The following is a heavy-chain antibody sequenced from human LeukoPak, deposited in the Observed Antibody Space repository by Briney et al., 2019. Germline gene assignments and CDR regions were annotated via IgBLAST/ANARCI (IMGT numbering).Heavy chain of an antibody. D-gene: IGHD3-16*01. CDR1: GYSFTSYW. V-gene: IGHV5-51*01. Sequence: GESLKISCKGSGYSFTSYWIGWVRQMPGKGLEWMGIIYPGDSDTRYSPSFQGQVTISADKSISTAYLQWSSLKASDTAMYYCARQRDSPHGGRWFDYWGQGTLVTVSS. CDR2: IYPGDSDT. J-gene: IGHJ5*01. CDR3: ARQRDSPHGGRWFDY.